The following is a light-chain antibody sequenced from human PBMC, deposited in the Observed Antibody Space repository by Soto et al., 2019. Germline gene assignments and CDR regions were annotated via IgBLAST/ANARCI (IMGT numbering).Light chain of an antibody. J-gene: IGKJ1*01. V-gene: IGKV3-15*01. Sequence: EIVMTQSPATLSVSPGERATLSCRASQSVSSNLAWYQQKPGQAPRLLIYGASTRATGIPARFSGSRSGTEFTLTISSLQSEDFATYYCQHYNSYSEAFGQGTKVDIK. CDR2: GAS. CDR3: QHYNSYSEA. CDR1: QSVSSN.